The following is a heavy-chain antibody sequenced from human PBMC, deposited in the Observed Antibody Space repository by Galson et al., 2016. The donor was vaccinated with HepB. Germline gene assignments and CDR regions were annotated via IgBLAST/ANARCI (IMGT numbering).Heavy chain of an antibody. CDR3: ANDQKPRGFDY. D-gene: IGHD3-10*01. J-gene: IGHJ4*02. CDR2: ISSGSATI. V-gene: IGHV3-11*01. Sequence: SLRLSCAASGMTFSDSYMSWIRQPPGRGLEWVAYISSGSATISYADSVRGRFTISRDNPRSLLFLEMNSLRAEDTALYYCANDQKPRGFDYWGQGTLVTVSS. CDR1: GMTFSDSY.